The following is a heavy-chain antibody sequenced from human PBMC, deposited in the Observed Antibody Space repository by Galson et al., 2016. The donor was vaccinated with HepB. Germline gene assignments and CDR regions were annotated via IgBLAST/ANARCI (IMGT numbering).Heavy chain of an antibody. J-gene: IGHJ2*01. CDR3: AKVFRQYSYGYSGWYFDL. CDR1: GFIFNNFG. D-gene: IGHD5-18*01. CDR2: ISPDGSKI. Sequence: SLRLSCAASGFIFNNFGMHWVRQAPGKGLEWVAVISPDGSKIYYADSVKGRFTISRVNSKSTLFLQMNSLRADDTAMYYCAKVFRQYSYGYSGWYFDLWGRGTLVTVSS. V-gene: IGHV3-30*18.